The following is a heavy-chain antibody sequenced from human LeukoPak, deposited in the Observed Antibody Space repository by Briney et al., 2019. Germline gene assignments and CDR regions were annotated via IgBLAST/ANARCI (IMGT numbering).Heavy chain of an antibody. J-gene: IGHJ6*02. V-gene: IGHV3-30-3*01. Sequence: GGSLRLSCAASGFTFSVYAMHWVRQAPGKGLEWVAVISYDGSNKYYADSVKGRFTISRDNSKNTLYLQMNSLRAEDTAVYYCARDLAYDSSGYYFWYYYYGMDVWGQGTTVTVSS. D-gene: IGHD3-22*01. CDR1: GFTFSVYA. CDR3: ARDLAYDSSGYYFWYYYYGMDV. CDR2: ISYDGSNK.